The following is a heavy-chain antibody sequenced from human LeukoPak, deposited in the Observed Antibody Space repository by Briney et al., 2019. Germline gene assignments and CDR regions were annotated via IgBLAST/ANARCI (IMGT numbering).Heavy chain of an antibody. V-gene: IGHV4-4*07. CDR3: ARGKSYYGDYLITQTGYYYGMDV. Sequence: PSETLSLTCTVSGASISSYYWSWIRQPAGKGLEWIGRIYASGSTNYNPSLKSRVTISVDTSKNQFSLKLSSVTAADTAVYYCARGKSYYGDYLITQTGYYYGMDVWGQGTTVTVSS. CDR1: GASISSYY. J-gene: IGHJ6*02. D-gene: IGHD4-17*01. CDR2: IYASGST.